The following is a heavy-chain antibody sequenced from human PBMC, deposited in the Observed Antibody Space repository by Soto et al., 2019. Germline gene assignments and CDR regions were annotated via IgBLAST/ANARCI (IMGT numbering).Heavy chain of an antibody. Sequence: EVQLVESGGGLIQPGGSLRLSCAASGFTVSSNYMSWVRQAPGKGLEWVSVIYSGDTTYYADSVKGRFTISRGHSKNTLYLQMNSMRAEDTAVYYCASDLRTRYGMDVWGHGTTVTVSS. CDR2: IYSGDTT. V-gene: IGHV3-53*01. CDR1: GFTVSSNY. J-gene: IGHJ6*02. CDR3: ASDLRTRYGMDV.